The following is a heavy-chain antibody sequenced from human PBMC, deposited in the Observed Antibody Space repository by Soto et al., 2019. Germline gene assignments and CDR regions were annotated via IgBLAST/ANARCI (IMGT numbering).Heavy chain of an antibody. Sequence: SETLSLTCTVSGGSISSYYWSWIRQPAGKGLEWIGRIYTSGSTNYNPSLKSRVTMSVDTYKNQFSLKLRSVTAADTAVYYCARAHGTSLFDYYYGMDVWGKGTKVTLSS. J-gene: IGHJ6*04. CDR2: IYTSGST. CDR1: GGSISSYY. V-gene: IGHV4-4*07. CDR3: ARAHGTSLFDYYYGMDV. D-gene: IGHD2-2*01.